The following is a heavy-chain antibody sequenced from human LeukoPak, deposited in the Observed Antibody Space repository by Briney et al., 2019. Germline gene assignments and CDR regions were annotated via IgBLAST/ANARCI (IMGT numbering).Heavy chain of an antibody. J-gene: IGHJ6*02. CDR1: GFTFSSYW. CDR2: INSDVSST. Sequence: GGSLRLSCAASGFTFSSYWMHWVRQAPGKGLVWVSRINSDVSSTSYADSVKGRFTISRDNAKNTLYLQMNSLRAEDTAVYYCARPNYYYYGMDVWGQGTTVTVSS. CDR3: ARPNYYYYGMDV. V-gene: IGHV3-74*01.